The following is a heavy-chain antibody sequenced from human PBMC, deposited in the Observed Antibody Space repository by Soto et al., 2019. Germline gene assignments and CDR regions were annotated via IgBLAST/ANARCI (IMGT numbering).Heavy chain of an antibody. CDR3: ARDRGYTAMAINWFDP. CDR2: IIPIFGTA. Sequence: QVQLVQSGAEVKKPGSSVKVSCKASGGTFSSYAISWVRQAPGQGREWMGGIIPIFGTANYAQKFQGRVTITADESTSTAYMELSSLRSEDTAVYYCARDRGYTAMAINWFDPWGQGTLVTVSS. V-gene: IGHV1-69*01. D-gene: IGHD5-18*01. J-gene: IGHJ5*02. CDR1: GGTFSSYA.